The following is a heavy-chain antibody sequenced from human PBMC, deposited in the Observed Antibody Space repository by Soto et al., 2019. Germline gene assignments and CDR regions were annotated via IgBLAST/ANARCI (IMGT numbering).Heavy chain of an antibody. CDR2: IKSKTDGGTT. V-gene: IGHV3-15*07. D-gene: IGHD2-8*01. J-gene: IGHJ4*02. CDR1: GFTFSSYG. CDR3: TTESYCTNGVCYSADY. Sequence: GGSLRLSCAASGFTFSSYGMHWVRQAPGKGLEWVGRIKSKTDGGTTDYAAPVKGRFTISRDDSKNTLYLQMNSLKTEDTAVYYCTTESYCTNGVCYSADYWGQGTLVTVSS.